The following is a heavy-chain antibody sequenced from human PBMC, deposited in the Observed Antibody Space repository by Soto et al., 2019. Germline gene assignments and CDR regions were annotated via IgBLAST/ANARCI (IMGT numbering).Heavy chain of an antibody. V-gene: IGHV4-39*01. D-gene: IGHD3-10*01. CDR3: RGPKGSCPL. J-gene: IGHJ4*02. Sequence: SETLSLTCTVSGGSISSRYYFWGWIRQPPGKGLEWIGHIYYSGSTYYNPSLKSRVTISVDTSKNQFSLKLSSVTAADTAFFYYRGPKGSCPLWGQGTLGT. CDR2: IYYSGST. CDR1: GGSISSRYYF.